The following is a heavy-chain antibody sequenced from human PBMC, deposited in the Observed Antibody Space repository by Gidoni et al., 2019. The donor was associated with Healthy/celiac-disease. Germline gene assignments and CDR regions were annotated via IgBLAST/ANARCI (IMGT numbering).Heavy chain of an antibody. J-gene: IGHJ6*02. CDR3: ARDFSYYGSGSYPYYGMDV. V-gene: IGHV3-64*01. Sequence: EVQLVESGGGLVQPGGSLRLSCAASGFTFRHSAMHWVRQAPGKGLEYVSAISSNGGSTYYANSVKGRFTISRDNSKNTLYLQMGSLRAEDMAVYYCARDFSYYGSGSYPYYGMDVWGQGTTVTVSS. D-gene: IGHD3-10*01. CDR1: GFTFRHSA. CDR2: ISSNGGST.